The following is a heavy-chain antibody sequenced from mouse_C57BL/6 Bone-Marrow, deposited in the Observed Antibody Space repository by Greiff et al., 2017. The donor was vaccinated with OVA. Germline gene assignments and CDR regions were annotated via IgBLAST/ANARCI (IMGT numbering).Heavy chain of an antibody. J-gene: IGHJ4*01. V-gene: IGHV1-7*01. CDR2: FNPSSGYT. CDR1: GYTFTSYW. Sequence: QVQLQQSGAELAKPGASVKLSCKASGYTFTSYWMHWVKQRPGQGLEWIGYFNPSSGYTKYNQKFKDKATLTADKSSSTAYMQLSSLTYEDAAVYYCASLLLRSPIAMDYWGQGTSVTVSS. CDR3: ASLLLRSPIAMDY. D-gene: IGHD1-1*01.